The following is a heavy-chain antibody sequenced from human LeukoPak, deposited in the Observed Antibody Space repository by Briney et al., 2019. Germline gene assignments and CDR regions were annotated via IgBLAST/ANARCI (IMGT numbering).Heavy chain of an antibody. CDR3: AKWARYCTNGVCYYFDY. CDR2: ISGGGVST. J-gene: IGHJ4*02. Sequence: GGSLRLSCAASGFTFSSFPMSWVRQAPGKGMEWVSVISGGGVSTYYADSVKGRFTISRDNSKNTLYLQMNSLRAEDTAVYYCAKWARYCTNGVCYYFDYWGQGTLVTVSS. V-gene: IGHV3-23*01. D-gene: IGHD2-8*01. CDR1: GFTFSSFP.